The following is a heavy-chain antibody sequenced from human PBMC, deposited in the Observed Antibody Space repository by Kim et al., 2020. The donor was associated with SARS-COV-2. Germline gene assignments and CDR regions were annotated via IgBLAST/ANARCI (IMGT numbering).Heavy chain of an antibody. CDR2: ISSSSSTI. CDR1: GFTFSSYS. D-gene: IGHD6-13*01. CDR3: ARGSPRIAAAGAYWYFDL. J-gene: IGHJ2*01. Sequence: GGSLRLSCAASGFTFSSYSMNWVRQAPGKGLEWVSYISSSSSTIYYADSVKGRFTISRDNAKNSLYLQMNSLRDEDTAVYYCARGSPRIAAAGAYWYFDLWGRGTLVTVSS. V-gene: IGHV3-48*02.